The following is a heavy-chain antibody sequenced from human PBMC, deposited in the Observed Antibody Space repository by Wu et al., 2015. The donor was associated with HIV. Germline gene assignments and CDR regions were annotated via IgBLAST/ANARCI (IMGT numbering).Heavy chain of an antibody. D-gene: IGHD3-22*01. V-gene: IGHV1-18*01. CDR2: ISAYNGNT. CDR1: GYTFTSYG. Sequence: QVQLVQSGAEVKKPGASVKVSCKASGYTFTSYGISWVRQAPGQGLEWMGWISAYNGNTNYAQKLQGRVTMTTDTSTSTAYMELRSLRSDDTAVYYCARDVQYSSSGPRDAFDIWGQGTMVTVSS. J-gene: IGHJ3*02. CDR3: ARDVQYSSSGPRDAFDI.